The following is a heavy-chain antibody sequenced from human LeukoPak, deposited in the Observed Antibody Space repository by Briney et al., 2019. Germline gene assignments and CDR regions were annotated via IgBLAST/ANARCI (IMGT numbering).Heavy chain of an antibody. J-gene: IGHJ4*02. V-gene: IGHV4-59*01. CDR1: GGSISSYY. Sequence: PSETLSLTCTVSGGSISSYYWSWIRQPPGKGLEWIGYIYYSGSTNYNPSLKSRVTISVDTSKNQFSLKLSSVTAADTAVYYCARDGGRRGSQIEYWGQGTLVTVSS. CDR2: IYYSGST. D-gene: IGHD3-16*01. CDR3: ARDGGRRGSQIEY.